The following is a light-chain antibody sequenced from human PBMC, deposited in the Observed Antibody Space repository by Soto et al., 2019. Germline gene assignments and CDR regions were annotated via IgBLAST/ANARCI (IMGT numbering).Light chain of an antibody. CDR2: DAS. J-gene: IGKJ1*01. V-gene: IGKV3-15*01. Sequence: EIVMPQTPATLSVSPGERATLSCRASQSVSSKLAWYQQKPGQAPRLLIYDASIRATGFPARFSGSGSGTEFTLTISSLQSEDFAVYYCLQYSNWPRTFGHGTKVDNK. CDR1: QSVSSK. CDR3: LQYSNWPRT.